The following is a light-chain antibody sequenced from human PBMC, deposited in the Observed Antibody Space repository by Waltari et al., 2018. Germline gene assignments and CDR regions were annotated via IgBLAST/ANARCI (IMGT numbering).Light chain of an antibody. CDR3: QHYDALPYT. CDR2: DAS. J-gene: IGKJ2*01. Sequence: DIQMTQYPSSLSACVGDRVTIPCQASQDIRNYLSWFQQKPGKAPKLLIYDASTLKTGVPSRFSGSGSGTHFTFTINSLQPEDFATYSCQHYDALPYTFGQGTKLEI. V-gene: IGKV1-33*01. CDR1: QDIRNY.